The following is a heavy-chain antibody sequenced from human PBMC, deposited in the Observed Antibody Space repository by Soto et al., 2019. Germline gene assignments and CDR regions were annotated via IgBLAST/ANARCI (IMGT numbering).Heavy chain of an antibody. Sequence: KPSETLSLTCAVYGGSFSGYYWSWIRQPPGKGLEWIGEINHSGSTNYNPSLKSRVTISVDTSKNQFSLKLSSVTAADTAVYYCARGGLVGATKIYYYYYGMDVWGQGTTVTVSS. CDR2: INHSGST. J-gene: IGHJ6*02. CDR3: ARGGLVGATKIYYYYYGMDV. V-gene: IGHV4-34*01. D-gene: IGHD1-26*01. CDR1: GGSFSGYY.